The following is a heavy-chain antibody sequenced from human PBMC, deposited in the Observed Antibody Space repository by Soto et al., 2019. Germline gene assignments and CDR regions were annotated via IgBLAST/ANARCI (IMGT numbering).Heavy chain of an antibody. D-gene: IGHD1-26*01. CDR2: INSDGSRT. V-gene: IGHV3-74*01. J-gene: IGHJ5*02. CDR1: GFTFSSTW. CDR3: ARVRGKSGSYWFDP. Sequence: EVQLVESGGGLVQPGGSLRLSCAAPGFTFSSTWLNWVRQPPGKGLVWVSRINSDGSRTSYADSVKGRFTISRDNAKNTLYLQMNSLRAEDTAVYYCARVRGKSGSYWFDPWGQGTLVTVSS.